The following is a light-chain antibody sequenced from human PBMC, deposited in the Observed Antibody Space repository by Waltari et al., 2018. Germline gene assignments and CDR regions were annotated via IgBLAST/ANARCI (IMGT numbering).Light chain of an antibody. Sequence: EIVLTQSPGTLSLSPGERATLACRASQSVGRSLAWYQQKPGQAPRLLIYDASRRATGIPDRCSGSGSGTDFSLTISRLEPEDFAVYYCQNYVRLPATFGQGTKVEI. CDR2: DAS. CDR3: QNYVRLPAT. CDR1: QSVGRS. J-gene: IGKJ1*01. V-gene: IGKV3-20*01.